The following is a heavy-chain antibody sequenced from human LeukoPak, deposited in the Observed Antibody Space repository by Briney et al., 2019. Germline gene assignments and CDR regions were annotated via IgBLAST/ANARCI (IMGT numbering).Heavy chain of an antibody. CDR3: AKRLVGVPNYFDY. CDR2: ISSTGTNT. CDR1: GFTFSSYA. Sequence: GGSLRLSCAASGFTFSSYAMSWVRQAPGKGLEWVSAISSTGTNTYYADSVKGRFTISRDNSKDVLYLQMNSLRAEDTAVYYCAKRLVGVPNYFDYWGQGTLVIVSS. V-gene: IGHV3-23*01. J-gene: IGHJ4*02. D-gene: IGHD1-26*01.